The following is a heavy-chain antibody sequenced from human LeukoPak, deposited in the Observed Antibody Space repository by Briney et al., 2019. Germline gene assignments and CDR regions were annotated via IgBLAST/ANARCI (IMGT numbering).Heavy chain of an antibody. Sequence: SETLSLTCAVYGGSFSGYYWSWIRQPPGKGLEWIGEINHSGSTNYNPSLKSRVTISVDTSKNQFSLKLSSVTAADTAVYYCAKDPRPNPLYSSSWGYFDYWGQGTLVTVSS. CDR1: GGSFSGYY. D-gene: IGHD6-13*01. J-gene: IGHJ4*02. CDR2: INHSGST. CDR3: AKDPRPNPLYSSSWGYFDY. V-gene: IGHV4-34*01.